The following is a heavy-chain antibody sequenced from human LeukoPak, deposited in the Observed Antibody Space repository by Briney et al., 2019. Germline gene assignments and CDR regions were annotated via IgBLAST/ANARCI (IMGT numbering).Heavy chain of an antibody. J-gene: IGHJ3*02. CDR1: GFTFSAYT. CDR3: ARAREPQYYYDSGGYADGFDI. D-gene: IGHD3-22*01. CDR2: ISSSSSYI. V-gene: IGHV3-21*01. Sequence: KPGGSLRLSCAASGFTFSAYTMNWVRQAPGKGLEWVSSISSSSSYIYYADSVKGRFTISRDNAKNSLYLQMHSLRAEDTAVYNCARAREPQYYYDSGGYADGFDIWGQGTMVTVSS.